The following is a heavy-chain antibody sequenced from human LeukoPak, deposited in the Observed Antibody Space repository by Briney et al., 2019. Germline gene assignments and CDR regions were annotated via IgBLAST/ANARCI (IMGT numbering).Heavy chain of an antibody. CDR3: ARVPGVYFDFSIGFGSGWFDP. J-gene: IGHJ5*02. CDR2: IIPIFGTA. Sequence: SVTVSCTASGGTFSSYAISWVRQAPGQGLEWMGGIIPIFGTANYAQKFQGRVTITADKSTSTAYMELSSLRSEDTAVYYCARVPGVYFDFSIGFGSGWFDPWGQGILVTVPS. D-gene: IGHD3-3*01. V-gene: IGHV1-69*06. CDR1: GGTFSSYA.